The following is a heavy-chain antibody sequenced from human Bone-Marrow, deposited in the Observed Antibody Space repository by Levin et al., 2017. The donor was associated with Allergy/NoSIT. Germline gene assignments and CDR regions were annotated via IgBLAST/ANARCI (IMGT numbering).Heavy chain of an antibody. CDR3: VRYVRGPFYFLDY. D-gene: IGHD2/OR15-2a*01. V-gene: IGHV3-23*01. Sequence: PGESLKISCSVSGFTFSSSAMTWVRQGPRKGLEWVSTISTSGGDTYYTDSVKGRFTISRDNSKNTLYLQMNFLRAEDTGVYYCVRYVRGPFYFLDYWGQGTLVTVSS. CDR1: GFTFSSSA. J-gene: IGHJ4*02. CDR2: ISTSGGDT.